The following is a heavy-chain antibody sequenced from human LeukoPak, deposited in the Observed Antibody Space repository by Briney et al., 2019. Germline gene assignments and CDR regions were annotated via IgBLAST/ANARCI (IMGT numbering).Heavy chain of an antibody. Sequence: ASLKVSCKAAGGTFSSNAISWGRQAPGQGLEWMGGIIPIFGTANYAQKFQGRVTITADESTSTAYMELSSLRSEDTAVYYCARDPCSGGSCLNWFDPWGQGTLVTVSS. V-gene: IGHV1-69*13. CDR2: IIPIFGTA. CDR1: GGTFSSNA. CDR3: ARDPCSGGSCLNWFDP. D-gene: IGHD2-15*01. J-gene: IGHJ5*02.